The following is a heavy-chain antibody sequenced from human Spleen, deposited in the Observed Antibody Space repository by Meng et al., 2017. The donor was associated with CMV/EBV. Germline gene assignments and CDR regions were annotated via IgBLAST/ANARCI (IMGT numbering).Heavy chain of an antibody. V-gene: IGHV1-69*02. CDR3: ASLPTTIQSIEGY. CDR2: ILPTLDLT. D-gene: IGHD2-21*02. Sequence: SVKISCKASGDTFATFTIDWVRQAPGQGLEWMGRILPTLDLTDYAQKFQGRVTITADKSTTTAYMELSSLRSDDTAVYYCASLPTTIQSIEGYWGQGTLVTVSS. J-gene: IGHJ4*02. CDR1: GDTFATFT.